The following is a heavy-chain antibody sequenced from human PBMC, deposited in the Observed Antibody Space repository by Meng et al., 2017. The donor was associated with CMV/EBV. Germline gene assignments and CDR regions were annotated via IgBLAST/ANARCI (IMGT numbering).Heavy chain of an antibody. CDR2: INPSGGST. D-gene: IGHD2-21*01. CDR3: ARSSPSLPSGGGDSYDAFDI. J-gene: IGHJ3*02. CDR1: GYTFTSYY. V-gene: IGHV1-46*01. Sequence: ASVKVSCKASGYTFTSYYMHWVRQAPGQGLEWMGIINPSGGSTSYAQKFQGRVTMTRDTSISTAYMELSRLRSDDTAVYYCARSSPSLPSGGGDSYDAFDIWGQGTMVTVSS.